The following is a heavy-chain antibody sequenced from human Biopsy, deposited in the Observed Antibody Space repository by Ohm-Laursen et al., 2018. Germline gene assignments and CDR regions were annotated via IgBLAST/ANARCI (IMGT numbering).Heavy chain of an antibody. D-gene: IGHD4-23*01. CDR2: ISHTGYT. Sequence: GTLSLTCIVSGGSFTGHYWTWIRQPPGKGLEWIGHISHTGYTSYKSSLKSRVTISLDTSRKHFSLRLTSLAAADTAVYYYARGSNEYGGLYFPHWGQGTLVTVSS. V-gene: IGHV4-59*11. J-gene: IGHJ1*01. CDR1: GGSFTGHY. CDR3: ARGSNEYGGLYFPH.